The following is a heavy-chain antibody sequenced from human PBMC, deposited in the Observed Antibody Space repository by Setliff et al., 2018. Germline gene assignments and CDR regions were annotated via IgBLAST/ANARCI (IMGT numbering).Heavy chain of an antibody. CDR1: GGSISTYY. Sequence: PSETLSLTCTVSGGSISTYYWTWIRQPPGKALEWIGYIYYSGTTNYSPSLKSRVTISVDTSKNQFSLKLSSVTAADTAVYYCARVPSYGSGSYYYYYYGMDVWGQGTTVTVSS. J-gene: IGHJ6*02. V-gene: IGHV4-59*12. CDR3: ARVPSYGSGSYYYYYYGMDV. CDR2: IYYSGTT. D-gene: IGHD3-10*01.